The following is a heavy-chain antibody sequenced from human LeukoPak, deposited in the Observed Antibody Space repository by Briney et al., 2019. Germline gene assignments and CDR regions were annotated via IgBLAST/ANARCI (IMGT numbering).Heavy chain of an antibody. CDR3: ARGVRYYDFWSGHRGAYYFDY. J-gene: IGHJ4*02. Sequence: SETPSLTCAVYGGSFSGYYWSWIRQPPGKGLEWIGEINHSGSTNYNPSLKSRVTISVDTSKNQFSLKLSSVTAADTAVYYCARGVRYYDFWSGHRGAYYFDYWGQGTLVTVSS. CDR1: GGSFSGYY. V-gene: IGHV4-34*01. D-gene: IGHD3-3*01. CDR2: INHSGST.